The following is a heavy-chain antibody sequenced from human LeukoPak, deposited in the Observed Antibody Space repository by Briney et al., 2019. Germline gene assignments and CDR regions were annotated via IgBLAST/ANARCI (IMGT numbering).Heavy chain of an antibody. CDR1: GYTLTELS. V-gene: IGHV1-24*01. D-gene: IGHD3-10*01. Sequence: ASVKVSCKVSGYTLTELSMHWVRQAPGKGLEWMGGFDPEDGETIYAQKFQGRVTMTEDTSTDTAYMELSSLRSEDTAVYYCATLRVTMVRGVITYYYGMDVWGKGTTVTVSS. CDR3: ATLRVTMVRGVITYYYGMDV. J-gene: IGHJ6*04. CDR2: FDPEDGET.